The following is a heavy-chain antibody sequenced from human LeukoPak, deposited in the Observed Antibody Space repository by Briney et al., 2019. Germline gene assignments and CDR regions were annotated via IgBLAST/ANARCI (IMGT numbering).Heavy chain of an antibody. V-gene: IGHV3-49*05. CDR3: TRGILTTIFGVGRLDY. D-gene: IGHD3-3*01. Sequence: KTGGSLRLSCTASGFTFGDYAMSWFRQAPGKGLEWVGFIRSKAYGGTTEYAASVKGRFTISRDDSKSIAYLQMNSLKTEDTAVYYCTRGILTTIFGVGRLDYWGQGTLVTVSS. CDR1: GFTFGDYA. J-gene: IGHJ4*02. CDR2: IRSKAYGGTT.